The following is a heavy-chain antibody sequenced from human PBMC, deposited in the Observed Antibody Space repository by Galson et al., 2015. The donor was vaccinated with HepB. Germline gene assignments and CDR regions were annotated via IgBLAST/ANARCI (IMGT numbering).Heavy chain of an antibody. Sequence: SVKVSCKASGYTFTSYYMHWVRQAPGQGLEWMGIINPSDSSTTYAQKFQGGVSMTRDTSTSTTNMELSSLRPDDTAVYYCATRHLLKGLDFWGQGTLVTVSS. CDR1: GYTFTSYY. J-gene: IGHJ4*02. CDR3: ATRHLLKGLDF. V-gene: IGHV1-46*01. CDR2: INPSDSST.